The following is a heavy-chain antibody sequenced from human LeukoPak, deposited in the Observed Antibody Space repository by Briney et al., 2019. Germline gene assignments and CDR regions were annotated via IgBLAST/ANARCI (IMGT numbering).Heavy chain of an antibody. CDR1: GFTFSSYG. J-gene: IGHJ5*02. Sequence: GGSLRLSCAASGFTFSSYGMHWVRQAPGEGLEWVAVISYDGSNKYYADSVKGRFTISRDNSKNTLYLQMNSLRAEDTAVYYCAKDSLPRLAYCGGDCYSLYNWFDPWGQGTLVTVSS. CDR3: AKDSLPRLAYCGGDCYSLYNWFDP. D-gene: IGHD2-21*02. CDR2: ISYDGSNK. V-gene: IGHV3-30*18.